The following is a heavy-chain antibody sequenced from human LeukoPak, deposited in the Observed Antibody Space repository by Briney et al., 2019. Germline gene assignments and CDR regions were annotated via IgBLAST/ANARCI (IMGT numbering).Heavy chain of an antibody. CDR1: GFTFSNYG. J-gene: IGHJ4*02. D-gene: IGHD3-10*01. Sequence: PGGSLRLSCAASGFTFSNYGMHWVRQVPGKGLEWVAVISNDGSNKNYADSVKGRFTISRDNSKNTLYLQMNSLRAEDTAVYYCAKDGLWFGDLTYFDYWGQGTLVTVSS. CDR2: ISNDGSNK. V-gene: IGHV3-30*18. CDR3: AKDGLWFGDLTYFDY.